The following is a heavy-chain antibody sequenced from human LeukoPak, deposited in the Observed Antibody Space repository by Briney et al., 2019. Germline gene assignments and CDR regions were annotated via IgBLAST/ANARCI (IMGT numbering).Heavy chain of an antibody. V-gene: IGHV5-51*01. CDR1: GYSFSSYW. CDR2: VYPGDSDT. CDR3: ARHWPDSSSPLDY. D-gene: IGHD3-22*01. Sequence: GESLKISCKSSGYSFSSYWIAWVRQMPGKAPEWMGIVYPGDSDTRYSPSFQGRVTFSADKSISTAFLQWSSLKASDTAMYFCARHWPDSSSPLDYWGQGTPVTVSS. J-gene: IGHJ4*02.